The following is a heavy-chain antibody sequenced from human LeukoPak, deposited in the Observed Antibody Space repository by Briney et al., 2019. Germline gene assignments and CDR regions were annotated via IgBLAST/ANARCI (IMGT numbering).Heavy chain of an antibody. V-gene: IGHV4-38-2*02. CDR3: AGYRAFDI. Sequence: SETLSLTCTVSGYSINSGYYWAWIRQPPGKGLQWIGSIYHSGSTYYNPSLKSRVTISVDTSKNQFSLKLTSVTAADTAVYYCAGYRAFDIWGRGTLVTVSS. CDR1: GYSINSGYY. J-gene: IGHJ3*02. CDR2: IYHSGST.